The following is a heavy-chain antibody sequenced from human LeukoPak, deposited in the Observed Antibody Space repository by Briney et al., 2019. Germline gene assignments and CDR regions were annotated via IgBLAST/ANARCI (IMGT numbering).Heavy chain of an antibody. V-gene: IGHV3-74*01. Sequence: GGSLRLSCAASGFSFSSYWMHWVRQAPGKGPVWVSLISDDESTIIYADSVKGRFTISRDNAKNTLYLQMSSLRAEDTAVYYCARDVGTWGQGTLVTVSS. J-gene: IGHJ5*02. CDR1: GFSFSSYW. CDR3: ARDVGT. CDR2: ISDDESTI. D-gene: IGHD7-27*01.